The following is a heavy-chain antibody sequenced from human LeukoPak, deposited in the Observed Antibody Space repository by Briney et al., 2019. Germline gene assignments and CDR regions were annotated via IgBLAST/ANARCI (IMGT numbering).Heavy chain of an antibody. CDR1: GGSISSYY. Sequence: SETLSLTCTVSGGSISSYYWSWIRQPPGKGLEWIGYIYYSGSTNYNPSLRSRVTISVDTSKNQFSLKLSSVTAADTAVYYCARDEGLGDFDYWGQGTLVTVSS. V-gene: IGHV4-59*01. CDR3: ARDEGLGDFDY. J-gene: IGHJ4*02. CDR2: IYYSGST. D-gene: IGHD3/OR15-3a*01.